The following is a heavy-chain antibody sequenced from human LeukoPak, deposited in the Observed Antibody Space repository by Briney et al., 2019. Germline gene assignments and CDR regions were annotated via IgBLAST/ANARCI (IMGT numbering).Heavy chain of an antibody. J-gene: IGHJ6*04. CDR2: IRYDGGNE. CDR1: GFTFSSYG. CDR3: AELGITMIGGV. D-gene: IGHD3-10*02. Sequence: GGSLRLSCAASGFTFSSYGIHWVRQAPGKGLEWVAFIRYDGGNEYYADSVKGRFTISRDNSKNMLYLQMNSLRAEDTAVYYCAELGITMIGGVWGKGTTVTISS. V-gene: IGHV3-30*02.